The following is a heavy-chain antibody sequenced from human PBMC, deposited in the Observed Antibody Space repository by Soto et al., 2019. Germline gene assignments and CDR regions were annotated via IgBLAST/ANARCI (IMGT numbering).Heavy chain of an antibody. V-gene: IGHV3-11*04. CDR1: GFTFSDHY. Sequence: QVQLVESGGGLAKPGGSLRLSCAASGFTFSDHYMTWIHQAPGKGLEWISYINPSGSTTDYADSVRGRFTISRDNAENSLYLQMNGLRAEDTALYYCARGHRSMDLWGQGATVTVSS. CDR3: ARGHRSMDL. J-gene: IGHJ6*02. CDR2: INPSGSTT.